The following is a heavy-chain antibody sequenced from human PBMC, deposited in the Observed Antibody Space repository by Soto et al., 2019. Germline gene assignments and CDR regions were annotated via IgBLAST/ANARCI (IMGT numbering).Heavy chain of an antibody. J-gene: IGHJ4*02. D-gene: IGHD3-3*01. CDR2: IYYSGST. V-gene: IGHV4-59*01. Sequence: SETLSLTCTVSGGSISSYYWSWIRQPPGKGLEWIGYIYYSGSTNYNPSLKSRVTISVDTSKNQFSLKLSSVTAADTAVYYCARAPSSITIFGVLSDYYFDYWGQGTLVTVPQ. CDR3: ARAPSSITIFGVLSDYYFDY. CDR1: GGSISSYY.